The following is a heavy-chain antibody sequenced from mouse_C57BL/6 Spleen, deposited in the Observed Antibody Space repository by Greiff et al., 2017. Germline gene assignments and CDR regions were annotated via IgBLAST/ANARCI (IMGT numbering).Heavy chain of an antibody. V-gene: IGHV1-7*01. J-gene: IGHJ2*01. CDR2: INPSSGYT. CDR1: GYTFTSYW. Sequence: QVQLQQSGAELAKPGASVKLSCKASGYTFTSYWMHWVKQRPGQGLEWIGYINPSSGYTKYNQKFKDKATLTADKSSSTAYMQLSSLTYEDSAIYYCAGGRNWEGFDYWGQGTTLTVSS. CDR3: AGGRNWEGFDY. D-gene: IGHD4-1*01.